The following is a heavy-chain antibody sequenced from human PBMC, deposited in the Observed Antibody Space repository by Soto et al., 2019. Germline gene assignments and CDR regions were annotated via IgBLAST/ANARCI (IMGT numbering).Heavy chain of an antibody. D-gene: IGHD2-21*02. CDR3: VKLLGEEVTATLDS. CDR2: ISATGDDT. J-gene: IGHJ4*02. Sequence: EVQLLESGGGLVQPGGSLRLSCAGSGFSFPHYGMSWVRRAPGRWLEWVSGISATGDDTNYADSVRDRFSISRYSSKGKLYLQRRSLRADDTAIYHGVKLLGEEVTATLDSWGQGTLVTVSS. V-gene: IGHV3-23*01. CDR1: GFSFPHYG.